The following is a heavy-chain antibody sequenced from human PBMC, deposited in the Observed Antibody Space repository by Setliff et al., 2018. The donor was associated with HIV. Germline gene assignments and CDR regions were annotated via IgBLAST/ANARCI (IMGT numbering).Heavy chain of an antibody. Sequence: ASVKVPCKASGYSFSNFAIHWVRQAPGQRLEWLGWINAGSGNTRYSQKFQDRLTITRDTSARTVYMELSSLKSEDTAVYYCARVRCSGANCFNWFDFWGQGTPVTVSS. CDR2: INAGSGNT. J-gene: IGHJ5*01. D-gene: IGHD2-15*01. CDR1: GYSFSNFA. CDR3: ARVRCSGANCFNWFDF. V-gene: IGHV1-3*01.